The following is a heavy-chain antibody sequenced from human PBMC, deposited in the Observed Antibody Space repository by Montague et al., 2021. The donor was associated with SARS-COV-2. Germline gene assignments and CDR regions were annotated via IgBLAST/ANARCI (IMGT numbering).Heavy chain of an antibody. V-gene: IGHV4-34*01. CDR2: INRSGSI. CDR1: GGSFSGFY. Sequence: SETLSLTCAVSGGSFSGFYWSWVRQSPGEGLEWIGEINRSGSINYNPSLKSRVTILADAPKNQFSLKLTSVTAADTAVYYCARLRDIVVVPAAFDYWGQGTLVTVSS. CDR3: ARLRDIVVVPAAFDY. J-gene: IGHJ4*02. D-gene: IGHD2-2*01.